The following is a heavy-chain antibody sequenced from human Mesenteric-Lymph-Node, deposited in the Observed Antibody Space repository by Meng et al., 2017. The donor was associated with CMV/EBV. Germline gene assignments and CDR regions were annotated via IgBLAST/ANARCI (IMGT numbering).Heavy chain of an antibody. Sequence: SETLSLTCTVSGGSVSSGSYYWSWIRQPPGKGLEWIGYIYYSGSTNYNPSLRSRVTISVDTPKNQFSLKMSSVTAADTAVYSCARWGYYGGNSLTGWFDPWGQGTLVTVSS. CDR1: GGSVSSGSYY. J-gene: IGHJ5*02. V-gene: IGHV4-61*01. CDR3: ARWGYYGGNSLTGWFDP. CDR2: IYYSGST. D-gene: IGHD4-23*01.